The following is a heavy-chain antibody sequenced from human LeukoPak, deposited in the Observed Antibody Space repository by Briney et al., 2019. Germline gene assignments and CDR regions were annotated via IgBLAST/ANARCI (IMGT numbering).Heavy chain of an antibody. V-gene: IGHV4-34*01. Sequence: SETLSLTCAVYGGSFSGYYWSWIRQPPGKGLEWIGEINHSGSTNYNPSLKSRVTISVDTSKNQFSLKLSSVTAADTAVYYCARLSGDGYNQRSDYWGQGTLVTVSS. CDR1: GGSFSGYY. CDR3: ARLSGDGYNQRSDY. J-gene: IGHJ4*02. CDR2: INHSGST. D-gene: IGHD5-24*01.